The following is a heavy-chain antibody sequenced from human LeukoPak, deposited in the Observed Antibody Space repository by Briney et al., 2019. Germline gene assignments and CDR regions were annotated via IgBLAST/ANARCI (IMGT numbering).Heavy chain of an antibody. CDR2: ISYTWST. CDR3: ARDDYRGVTNFDP. J-gene: IGHJ5*02. Sequence: SETLSLTCTVSGGSISPYFWSWMRQTPGKGLEWIGYISYTWSTNYNPALKSRVTISVDTSKNQFSLQLTSVTAADTAVYYCARDDYRGVTNFDPWGQGTLVTVSS. CDR1: GGSISPYF. D-gene: IGHD3-10*01. V-gene: IGHV4-59*01.